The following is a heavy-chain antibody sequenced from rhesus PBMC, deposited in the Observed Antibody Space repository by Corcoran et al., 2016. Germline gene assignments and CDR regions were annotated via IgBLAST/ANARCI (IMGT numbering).Heavy chain of an antibody. Sequence: QVQLQESGPGVVKPSETLSLTCAVSGYSISSGYDWSWIRQPPGKGLEWIGYIYGSSGSTNYNPSPKNRVTMSKETAQNQFSLKLSLVTAADTAVYYCARDGGSWKGYFDYWGQGVLVTVSS. CDR2: IYGSSGST. V-gene: IGHV4-76*01. CDR1: GYSISSGYD. D-gene: IGHD6-25*01. CDR3: ARDGGSWKGYFDY. J-gene: IGHJ4*01.